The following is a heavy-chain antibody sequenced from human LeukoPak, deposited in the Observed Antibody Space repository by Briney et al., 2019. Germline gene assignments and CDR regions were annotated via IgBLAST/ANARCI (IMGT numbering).Heavy chain of an antibody. Sequence: PGGSLRLSCAASGFNFSGYGMSWVRQAPGKGLEWVAFIRYDGSNKYYADSVKGRFTISRDNSKNTLYLQMNSLRAEDTAVYYCAKVGKWELLPDDYWGQGTLVTVSS. CDR3: AKVGKWELLPDDY. CDR2: IRYDGSNK. V-gene: IGHV3-30*02. CDR1: GFNFSGYG. J-gene: IGHJ4*02. D-gene: IGHD1-26*01.